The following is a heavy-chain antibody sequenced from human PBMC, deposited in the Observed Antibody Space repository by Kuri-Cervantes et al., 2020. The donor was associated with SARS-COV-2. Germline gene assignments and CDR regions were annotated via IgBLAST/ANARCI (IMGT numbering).Heavy chain of an antibody. CDR2: ISAYNGNT. D-gene: IGHD6-13*01. V-gene: IGHV1-18*04. CDR3: ARGFIAAAGTDNWFDP. Sequence: ASVKVSCKASGYTFTGYYMHWVRQAPGQGLEWMGWISAYNGNTNYAQKLQGRVTMTTDTSTSTAYMELRGLRSDDTAVYYCARGFIAAAGTDNWFDPWGQGTLVTVSS. CDR1: GYTFTGYY. J-gene: IGHJ5*02.